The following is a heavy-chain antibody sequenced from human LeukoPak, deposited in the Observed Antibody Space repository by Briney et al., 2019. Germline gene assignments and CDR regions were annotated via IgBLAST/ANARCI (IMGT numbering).Heavy chain of an antibody. Sequence: PGGSLRLSCAASGFTVSSNYMSWVRQAPGKGLEWVSVIYSGDNTYYADSVKGRFTISRDNSKNTLYLQMNSLRAEDTAVYYCARDLRHYDSSGYYLKSSGMDVWGQGTTVTVSS. J-gene: IGHJ6*02. V-gene: IGHV3-66*02. D-gene: IGHD3-22*01. CDR1: GFTVSSNY. CDR2: IYSGDNT. CDR3: ARDLRHYDSSGYYLKSSGMDV.